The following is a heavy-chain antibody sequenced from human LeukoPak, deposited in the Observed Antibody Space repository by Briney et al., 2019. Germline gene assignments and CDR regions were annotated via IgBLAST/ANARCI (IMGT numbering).Heavy chain of an antibody. V-gene: IGHV3-74*01. D-gene: IGHD3-10*01. CDR2: INSDGSST. J-gene: IGHJ4*02. Sequence: PGGSLRLSCAASGFTFSSYWMHWVRQAPGKGLVWVSRINSDGSSTTYADSVKGRFTISRDNAENSLYLQMSSLRVEDTAVYYCARGPPYGSRSDFFDYWGQGTLVTVSA. CDR3: ARGPPYGSRSDFFDY. CDR1: GFTFSSYW.